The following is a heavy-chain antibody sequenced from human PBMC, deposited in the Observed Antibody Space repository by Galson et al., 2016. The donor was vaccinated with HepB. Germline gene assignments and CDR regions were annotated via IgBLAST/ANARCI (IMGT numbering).Heavy chain of an antibody. V-gene: IGHV3-33*01. CDR2: IWHDGSNK. Sequence: SLRLSCAASEFTFSTYGMHWVRQAPGKGLEWVALIWHDGSNKYYADSVKGRFTISRDNPKNHLYLQMNSLKVEDTAVYYCAREMHVAAAAAFDFWGRGTLVTVSS. D-gene: IGHD6-13*01. CDR3: AREMHVAAAAAFDF. CDR1: EFTFSTYG. J-gene: IGHJ4*02.